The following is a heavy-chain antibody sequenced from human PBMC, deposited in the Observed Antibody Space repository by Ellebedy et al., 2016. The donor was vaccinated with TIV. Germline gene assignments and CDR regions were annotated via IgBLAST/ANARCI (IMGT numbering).Heavy chain of an antibody. CDR1: AGSISNYY. CDR2: IYYSGST. D-gene: IGHD3-22*01. CDR3: ARTSYYDSSGYPLFDY. Sequence: MPSETLSLTCTVSAGSISNYYWSWIRQPPGKGLEWIGSIYYSGSTNYNPSLKSRVTMSVDSSRNQFSLKLSSVTAADTAVFYCARTSYYDSSGYPLFDYWGQGTLVTVSS. J-gene: IGHJ4*02. V-gene: IGHV4-59*08.